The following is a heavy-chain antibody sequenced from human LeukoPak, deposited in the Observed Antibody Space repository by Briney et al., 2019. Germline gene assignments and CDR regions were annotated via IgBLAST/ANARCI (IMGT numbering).Heavy chain of an antibody. CDR2: IYPSDSDV. CDR3: ARQWRYSSGWFMDS. J-gene: IGHJ5*01. V-gene: IGHV5-51*01. D-gene: IGHD6-19*01. Sequence: GESLKISCTTSGYNFASFWIGWVRRMPGKGLEWMGVIYPSDSDVRYSPSFQGQVTISADKSVNTAYLQWSSLKASDTAMYYCARQWRYSSGWFMDSWGQGSLVIVSS. CDR1: GYNFASFW.